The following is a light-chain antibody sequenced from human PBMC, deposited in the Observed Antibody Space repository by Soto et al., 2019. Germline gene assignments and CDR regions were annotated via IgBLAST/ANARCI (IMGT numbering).Light chain of an antibody. CDR3: QSYDSSNQV. Sequence: NFMLTQPHSVSESPGKTVTISCTRSSGSIASNYVQWYQQRPGSAPTTVIYEDNQRPSGVPDRFSGSIDSSSNSASLTIYGLKTEDEDDYYCQSYDSSNQVFGTGTKVTV. V-gene: IGLV6-57*04. CDR2: EDN. CDR1: SGSIASNY. J-gene: IGLJ1*01.